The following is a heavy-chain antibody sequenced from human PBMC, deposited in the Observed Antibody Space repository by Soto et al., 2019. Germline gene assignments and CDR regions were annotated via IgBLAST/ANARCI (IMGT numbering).Heavy chain of an antibody. V-gene: IGHV3-53*02. CDR3: ARNKPGNYGMDV. Sequence: EVQLVDTGGGLIQPGGSLRLSCAASGFTVSSNNMNWVRQAPGKGLEWVSIIYSGDSTSYAGSVKGRFTISRDNSKNTVFLQMNSLRAEGTAVYYCARNKPGNYGMDVWGRGTTVTVSS. CDR1: GFTVSSNN. D-gene: IGHD3-10*01. J-gene: IGHJ6*02. CDR2: IYSGDST.